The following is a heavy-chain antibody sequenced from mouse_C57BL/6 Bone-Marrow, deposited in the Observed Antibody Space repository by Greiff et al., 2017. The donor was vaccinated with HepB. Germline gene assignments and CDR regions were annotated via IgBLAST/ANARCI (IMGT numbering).Heavy chain of an antibody. V-gene: IGHV10-1*01. J-gene: IGHJ2*01. CDR1: GFSFNTYA. D-gene: IGHD1-1*01. CDR3: VRGGYYYGSSLFDY. CDR2: IRSKSNNYAT. Sequence: EVQLVESGGGLVQPKGSLKLSCAASGFSFNTYAMNWVRQAPGKGLEWVARIRSKSNNYATYYADSVKDRFTISRDDSESMLYLQMNNLKTEDTAMYYCVRGGYYYGSSLFDYWGQGTTLTVSS.